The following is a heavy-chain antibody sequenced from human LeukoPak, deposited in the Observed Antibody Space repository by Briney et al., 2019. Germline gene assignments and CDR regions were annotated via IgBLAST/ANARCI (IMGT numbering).Heavy chain of an antibody. CDR3: ARAGITMVRGVIIRKGNWFDP. CDR1: GFTFSSYS. D-gene: IGHD3-10*01. Sequence: GGSLRLSCAPSGFTFSSYSMNWVRQAPGKGLEWVSSISSSRSYIYYADSVKGRFTISRDNAKNSLYLQMNSLRAEDTAVYYCARAGITMVRGVIIRKGNWFDPWGQGTLVTVSS. V-gene: IGHV3-21*01. CDR2: ISSSRSYI. J-gene: IGHJ5*02.